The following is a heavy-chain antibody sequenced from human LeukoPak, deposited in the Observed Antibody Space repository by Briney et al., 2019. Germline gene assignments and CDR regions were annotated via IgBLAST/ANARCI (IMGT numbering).Heavy chain of an antibody. D-gene: IGHD3-9*01. CDR3: ARPRGLTFDP. J-gene: IGHJ5*02. CDR1: GGTFSSYA. V-gene: IGHV1-69*01. Sequence: SVKVSFKASGGTFSSYAISWVRQAPGQGLEWMGGIIPIFGTANYAQKFQGRVTITADESTSTAYMKLSSLRSEDTAVYYCARPRGLTFDPWGQGTLVTVSS. CDR2: IIPIFGTA.